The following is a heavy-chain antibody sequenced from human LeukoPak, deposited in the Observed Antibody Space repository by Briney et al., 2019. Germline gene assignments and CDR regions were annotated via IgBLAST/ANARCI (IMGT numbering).Heavy chain of an antibody. CDR1: GFTFSSYG. CDR3: ARAGVWGSGSYSVSYFDY. V-gene: IGHV3-33*01. D-gene: IGHD3-10*01. Sequence: PGGSLRLSCAASGFTFSSYGMHWVRQAPGKGLEWVAVIWYDGSNKYYADSVKGRFTISRDNSKNTLYLQMNSLRAEDTAVYYCARAGVWGSGSYSVSYFDYWGQGTLVTVSS. CDR2: IWYDGSNK. J-gene: IGHJ4*02.